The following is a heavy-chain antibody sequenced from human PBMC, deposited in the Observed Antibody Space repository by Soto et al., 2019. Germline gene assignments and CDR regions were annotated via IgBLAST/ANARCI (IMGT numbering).Heavy chain of an antibody. D-gene: IGHD6-19*01. CDR1: GFTVSSNY. J-gene: IGHJ4*02. Sequence: GGSLRLSCAASGFTVSSNYMSWVRQAPGKGLEWVSVIYSGGSTYYADSVKGRFTISRDNSKNTLYLQMNSLRAEDTAVYYCASSDSSGWYYFDYWGQGTLVTVSS. CDR2: IYSGGST. V-gene: IGHV3-66*01. CDR3: ASSDSSGWYYFDY.